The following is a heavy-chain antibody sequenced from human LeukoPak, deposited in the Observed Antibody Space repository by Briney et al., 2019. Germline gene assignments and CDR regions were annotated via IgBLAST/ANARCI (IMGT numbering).Heavy chain of an antibody. CDR2: INQDGSEK. D-gene: IGHD3-3*01. Sequence: PGGSLRLSCAASGFTFSSYRMSWVRQAPGKGLEWVANINQDGSEKDYVDSVKGRFTISRDNAKNSHYLQMNSLRAEDTAVYYCAKGSKEVLFTRDHYMDVWGKGTTVTISS. CDR3: AKGSKEVLFTRDHYMDV. V-gene: IGHV3-7*01. CDR1: GFTFSSYR. J-gene: IGHJ6*03.